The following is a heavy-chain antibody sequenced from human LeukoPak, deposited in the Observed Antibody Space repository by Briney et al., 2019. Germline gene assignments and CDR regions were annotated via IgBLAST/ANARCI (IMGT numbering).Heavy chain of an antibody. J-gene: IGHJ4*02. CDR1: GFTFSSYW. V-gene: IGHV3-7*01. CDR3: ARVRDKYYFDY. Sequence: GGSLRLSCAASGFTFSSYWMSWVRQAPGKGLEWVANIKQDGSEKYYVDSVKGRFTISRDNAKNSLYLQMNRLRAEDTAVYYCARVRDKYYFDYWGQGTLVTVSS. CDR2: IKQDGSEK.